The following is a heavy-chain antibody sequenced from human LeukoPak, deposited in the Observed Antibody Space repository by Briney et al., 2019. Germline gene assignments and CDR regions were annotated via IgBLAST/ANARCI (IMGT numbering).Heavy chain of an antibody. CDR3: ARVILRGGQDGFDI. CDR2: ISAYDGNT. J-gene: IGHJ3*02. CDR1: GYTFTSYG. Sequence: ASVKVSCKASGYTFTSYGINWVRQAPGQGLEWMGWISAYDGNTNYAQKFQGRVSMATDTSTSTAYMELRSLRSDDTAVFYCARVILRGGQDGFDIWGRGTMVTVSS. V-gene: IGHV1-18*01. D-gene: IGHD2-21*02.